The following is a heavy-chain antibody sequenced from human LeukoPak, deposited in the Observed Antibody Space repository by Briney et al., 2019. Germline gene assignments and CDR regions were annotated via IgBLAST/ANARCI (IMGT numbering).Heavy chain of an antibody. Sequence: GGSLRLSCAASGFTFSSYAMSWVRQAPGEGLEWVSAISGSGGSTYYADSVKGRFTISRDNSKNTLYLQMNSLRAEDTAVYYCAKQSSRLYYYDSSGYYGYWGQGTLVTVSS. CDR1: GFTFSSYA. D-gene: IGHD3-22*01. CDR3: AKQSSRLYYYDSSGYYGY. V-gene: IGHV3-23*01. J-gene: IGHJ4*02. CDR2: ISGSGGST.